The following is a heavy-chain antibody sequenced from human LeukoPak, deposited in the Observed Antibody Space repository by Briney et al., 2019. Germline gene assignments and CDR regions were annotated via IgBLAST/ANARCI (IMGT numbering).Heavy chain of an antibody. J-gene: IGHJ4*02. CDR1: GFTFSDYW. V-gene: IGHV3-74*03. CDR2: INGHGNII. D-gene: IGHD3-22*01. Sequence: GGSLRLSCTASGFTFSDYWMSWVRQVPGKGLMWVSRINGHGNIITYEQSVRGRFTISRDNAKSTLHLQMNSLRDDDTAVYYCTRGTSQYYDGSGYYAYFDNWGQGTVVTVSS. CDR3: TRGTSQYYDGSGYYAYFDN.